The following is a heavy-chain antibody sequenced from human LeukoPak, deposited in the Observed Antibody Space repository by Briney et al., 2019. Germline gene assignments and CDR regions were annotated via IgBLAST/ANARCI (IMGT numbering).Heavy chain of an antibody. Sequence: GGSLRLSCAASGFTFSSYSMNWVRQAPGKGLEWVSSVSSSSSYIYYADSVKGRFTISRDNAKNSLYLQMNSLRAEDTAVYYCVPVGATISFQHWGQGTLVTVSS. CDR2: VSSSSSYI. D-gene: IGHD1-26*01. CDR1: GFTFSSYS. J-gene: IGHJ1*01. V-gene: IGHV3-21*01. CDR3: VPVGATISFQH.